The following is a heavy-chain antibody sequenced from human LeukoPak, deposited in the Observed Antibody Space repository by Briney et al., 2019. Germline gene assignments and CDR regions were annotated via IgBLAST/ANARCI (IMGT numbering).Heavy chain of an antibody. CDR1: GFTVSDYY. CDR3: ARDQGGNFEWFFGGTDY. D-gene: IGHD3-9*01. V-gene: IGHV3-11*04. CDR2: ISSSGTTK. Sequence: NPGGSLRLSCAASGFTVSDYYMSWSRQAPGKGLEFIAYISSSGTTKYYADSVKGRFTISRDNAKKSLHLQMNSLRAEDTAVYYCARDQGGNFEWFFGGTDYWGQGTLVTVSS. J-gene: IGHJ4*02.